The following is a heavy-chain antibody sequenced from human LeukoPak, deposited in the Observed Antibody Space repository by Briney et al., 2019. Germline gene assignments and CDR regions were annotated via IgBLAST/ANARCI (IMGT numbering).Heavy chain of an antibody. CDR2: TSYNGNT. CDR1: GYTFSNYG. J-gene: IGHJ4*02. Sequence: GASVKVSCKASGYTFSNYGISWVRQAPGLGLEWMGWTSYNGNTNYAQMFQDRVTMTTDTSTTTAYMELRSLESDDTAVYYCARHSGSGWQALGYWGQGTLVTVSS. CDR3: ARHSGSGWQALGY. D-gene: IGHD6-19*01. V-gene: IGHV1-18*04.